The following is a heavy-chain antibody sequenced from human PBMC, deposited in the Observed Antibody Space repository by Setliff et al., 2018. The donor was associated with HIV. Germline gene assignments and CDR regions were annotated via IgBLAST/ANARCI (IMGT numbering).Heavy chain of an antibody. V-gene: IGHV4-38-2*02. CDR3: ARDMSPMFPYYFDD. D-gene: IGHD3-10*02. Sequence: SETLSLTCAVSGYSISSSYYWGWIRQPPGKGLEWIASVYHGGSAYYNPSLKSRVTTSVDTSKNQFSLRLSSVTAADTAVYYCARDMSPMFPYYFDDWGQGTLVTV. J-gene: IGHJ4*02. CDR1: GYSISSSYY. CDR2: VYHGGSA.